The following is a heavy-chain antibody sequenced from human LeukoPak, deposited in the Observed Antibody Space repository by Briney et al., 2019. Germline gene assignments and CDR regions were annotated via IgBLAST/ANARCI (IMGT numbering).Heavy chain of an antibody. Sequence: PSETLSLTCAVYGGSFSGYYWSWIRQPPGKGLEWIGEINHSGSTNYNPSLKSRVTISVDTSKNQFSLKLSSVTAADTAVYYCARSVGRELLWFGELLDWGQGTLVTASS. J-gene: IGHJ4*02. CDR3: ARSVGRELLWFGELLD. CDR1: GGSFSGYY. CDR2: INHSGST. D-gene: IGHD3-10*01. V-gene: IGHV4-34*01.